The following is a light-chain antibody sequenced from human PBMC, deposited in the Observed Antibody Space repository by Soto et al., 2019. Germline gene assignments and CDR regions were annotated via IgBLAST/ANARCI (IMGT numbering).Light chain of an antibody. CDR1: SSDVGSYDY. V-gene: IGLV2-8*01. CDR3: ISYAGSSNV. Sequence: QPVLTQPPSASGSPGQSVTIYCTGTSSDVGSYDYVSWYQQHPGKAPKLMIYEVSKRPSGVPDRFSGSKSGNTASLTVSGLQAEDEADYYCISYAGSSNVFGTGTKLTVL. J-gene: IGLJ1*01. CDR2: EVS.